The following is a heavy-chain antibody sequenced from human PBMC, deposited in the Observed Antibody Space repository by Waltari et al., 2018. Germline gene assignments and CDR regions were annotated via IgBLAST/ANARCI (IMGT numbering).Heavy chain of an antibody. J-gene: IGHJ6*02. V-gene: IGHV3-15*01. CDR1: GFTFSNAW. CDR3: AAAAHYYGMDV. CDR2: IKSKTDGGTT. Sequence: EVQLVESGGGLVKPGGSLRLSCAASGFTFSNAWMGWVRQAPGKGLEWVGRIKSKTDGGTTDYAAPMKGRFTISRDDSKNKLYLQMNSLKTEDTAVYNCAAAAHYYGMDVWGQGTTVTVSS. D-gene: IGHD6-25*01.